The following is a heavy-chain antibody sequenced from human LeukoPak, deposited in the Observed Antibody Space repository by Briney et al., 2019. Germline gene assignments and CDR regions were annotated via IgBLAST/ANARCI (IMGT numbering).Heavy chain of an antibody. Sequence: ASVKVSCKASGYTFTSYDINWVRQATGQGLEWMGWISAYNGNTNYAQELQGRVTMTTDTSTSTAYMELRSLRSDDTAVYYCARGDLESPLGYWGQGTLVTVSS. J-gene: IGHJ4*02. D-gene: IGHD3-3*01. CDR2: ISAYNGNT. V-gene: IGHV1-18*01. CDR1: GYTFTSYD. CDR3: ARGDLESPLGY.